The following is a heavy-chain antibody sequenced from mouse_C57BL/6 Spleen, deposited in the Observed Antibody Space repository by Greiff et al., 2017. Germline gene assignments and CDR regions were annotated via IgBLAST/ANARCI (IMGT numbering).Heavy chain of an antibody. J-gene: IGHJ2*01. CDR1: GYTFTSYW. Sequence: QVQLQQPGAELVMPGASVKLSCKASGYTFTSYWMHWVKQRPGQGLEWIGEIDPSDSYTNYNQKFKGKSTLTVDKSSSTAYMQLSSLTAEDSAVYYGARCGLYDSYFDYWGQGTTLTVSS. CDR2: IDPSDSYT. D-gene: IGHD2-3*01. V-gene: IGHV1-69*01. CDR3: ARCGLYDSYFDY.